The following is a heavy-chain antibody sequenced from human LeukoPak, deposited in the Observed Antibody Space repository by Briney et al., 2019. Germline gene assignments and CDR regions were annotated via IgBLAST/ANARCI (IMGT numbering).Heavy chain of an antibody. Sequence: ASVKVSCKASRYTFTGYYMHWVRQAPGQGLEWMGWINPNSGGTNYAQKFQGRVTMTRDTSISTAYMELSRLRSDDTAVYYCARPLYDSSGYSAFDIWGQGTMVTVSS. V-gene: IGHV1-2*02. CDR2: INPNSGGT. CDR3: ARPLYDSSGYSAFDI. D-gene: IGHD3-22*01. CDR1: RYTFTGYY. J-gene: IGHJ3*02.